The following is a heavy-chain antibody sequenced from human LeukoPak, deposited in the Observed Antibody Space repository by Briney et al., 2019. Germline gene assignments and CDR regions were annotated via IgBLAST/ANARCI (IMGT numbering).Heavy chain of an antibody. V-gene: IGHV3-23*01. CDR1: GFTFSSYA. CDR2: ISGSGGST. CDR3: VKDTNLSGWFGEGDY. D-gene: IGHD3-10*01. Sequence: GGSLRLSCAASGFTFSSYAMSWVRQAPGKGLEWVSAISGSGGSTYYADSVNGRFTISRDNSKNTLYLQMNSLRAEDTAVYYCVKDTNLSGWFGEGDYWGQGTLVTVSS. J-gene: IGHJ4*02.